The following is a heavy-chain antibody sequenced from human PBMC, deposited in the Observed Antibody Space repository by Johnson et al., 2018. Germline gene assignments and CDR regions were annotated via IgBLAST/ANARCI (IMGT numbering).Heavy chain of an antibody. D-gene: IGHD3-3*01. CDR2: IHYSGTT. V-gene: IGHV4-59*01. Sequence: QVQLQESGPGLVKPSETLSLTCSLSGGSISTYYWTWIRQPPGKGLEWIGYIHYSGTTKFNPSLKSRVTLQVDTSKKQVSLELSSVTAAATAVYYCARTRVTIGYYYYYMDCWGKGTTVAVSS. J-gene: IGHJ6*03. CDR3: ARTRVTIGYYYYYMDC. CDR1: GGSISTYY.